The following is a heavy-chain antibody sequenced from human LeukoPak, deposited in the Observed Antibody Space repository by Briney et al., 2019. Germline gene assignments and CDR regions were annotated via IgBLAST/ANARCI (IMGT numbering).Heavy chain of an antibody. CDR2: IYTSGST. CDR3: ARETGSGSYSYYYYYMDV. CDR1: GGSIRSYY. D-gene: IGHD1-26*01. J-gene: IGHJ6*03. Sequence: PSETLSLTCTVSGGSIRSYYWSWIRQPAGKGLEWIGRIYTSGSTNYNPSLKSRVTMSVDTSKNQFSLKLSSVTAADTAAYYCARETGSGSYSYYYYYMDVWGKGTTVTVSS. V-gene: IGHV4-4*07.